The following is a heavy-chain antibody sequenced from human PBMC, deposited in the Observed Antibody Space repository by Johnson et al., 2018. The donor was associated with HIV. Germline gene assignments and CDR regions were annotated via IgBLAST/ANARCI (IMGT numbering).Heavy chain of an antibody. CDR2: IWYDGSNK. V-gene: IGHV3-33*03. CDR3: AAGFCPASSVLELGDNVRGLLGLRWAM. CDR1: GFTFSSYG. J-gene: IGHJ1*01. D-gene: IGHD6-13*01. Sequence: QVQLVESGGGVVHPGRSLRLSCVASGFTFSSYGMHWVRQAPGKGLEWVAVIWYDGSNKYYADSMEGRFTISRDNAKNSLYLQINVLLCKRARFSSIAAGFCPASSVLELGDNVRGLLGLRWAMWG.